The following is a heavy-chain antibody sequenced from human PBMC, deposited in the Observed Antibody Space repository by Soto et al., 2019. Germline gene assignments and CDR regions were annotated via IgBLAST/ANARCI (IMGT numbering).Heavy chain of an antibody. V-gene: IGHV4-38-2*01. CDR1: GYSISSGYY. CDR2: VHYSGST. D-gene: IGHD6-13*01. Sequence: SETLSLTCAVSGYSISSGYYWGWIRQPPGKGLEWIGSVHYSGSTYYNPSLKSRVTISIDTSKNQISLKLTSVTAADTAVYYCARVDNIVAVKWFDPWGQGTLVTVS. J-gene: IGHJ5*02. CDR3: ARVDNIVAVKWFDP.